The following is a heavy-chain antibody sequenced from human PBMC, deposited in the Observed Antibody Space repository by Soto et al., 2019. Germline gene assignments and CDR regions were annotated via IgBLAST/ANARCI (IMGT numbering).Heavy chain of an antibody. CDR2: IYYSGRT. Sequence: SETLSLPCTVTGDSINSRSYYWGWIRQPPGKGLEWIGSIYYSGRTYNNPSLRSRISMSIDTSKDQFSLKLKSVTAADTALYFCARQRTSVVTKAYFDVWGPGSLVTVSS. CDR1: GDSINSRSYY. V-gene: IGHV4-39*01. J-gene: IGHJ4*02. CDR3: ARQRTSVVTKAYFDV. D-gene: IGHD2-21*02.